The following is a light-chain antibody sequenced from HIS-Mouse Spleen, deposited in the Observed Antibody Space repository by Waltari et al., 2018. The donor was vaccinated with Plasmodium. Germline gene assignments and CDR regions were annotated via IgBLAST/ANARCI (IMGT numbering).Light chain of an antibody. Sequence: AIRMTHSLSSFSPPTGTRVPITCRASQGISSYLAWYQQKPGKAPKLLIYTASSLQSGVPSRFSGSGSGTDFTLTISCLQSEDFATYYCQQYYSYPLTFGGGTKVEIK. CDR2: TAS. J-gene: IGKJ4*02. V-gene: IGKV1-8*01. CDR3: QQYYSYPLT. CDR1: QGISSY.